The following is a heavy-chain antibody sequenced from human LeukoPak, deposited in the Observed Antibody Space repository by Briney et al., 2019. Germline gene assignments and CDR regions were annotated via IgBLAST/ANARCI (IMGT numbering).Heavy chain of an antibody. CDR1: GFTFSSYE. Sequence: PGGSLRLSCAASGFTFSSYEMNWVRQAPGKGLEWVSYISSSGSTIYYADSVKGRFTISRDNAKNSLYLQMNSLRAEDTAVYYCARDGLWFGELSNPGVIDPWGQGTLVTVSS. D-gene: IGHD3-10*01. V-gene: IGHV3-48*03. J-gene: IGHJ5*02. CDR3: ARDGLWFGELSNPGVIDP. CDR2: ISSSGSTI.